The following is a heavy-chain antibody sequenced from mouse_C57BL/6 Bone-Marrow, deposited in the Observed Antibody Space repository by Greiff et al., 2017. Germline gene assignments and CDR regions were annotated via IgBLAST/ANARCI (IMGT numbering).Heavy chain of an antibody. J-gene: IGHJ3*01. V-gene: IGHV1-64*01. CDR1: GYTFTSYW. Sequence: VQLQQPGAELVKPGASVKLSCKASGYTFTSYWMHWVKQRPGQGLEWIGMIHPNSGSTNYNEKFKSKATLTVDKSSSTAYMQLSSLTSEDSAVYYCARSSHYYGSSPAWFAYWGQGTLVTVSA. D-gene: IGHD1-1*01. CDR3: ARSSHYYGSSPAWFAY. CDR2: IHPNSGST.